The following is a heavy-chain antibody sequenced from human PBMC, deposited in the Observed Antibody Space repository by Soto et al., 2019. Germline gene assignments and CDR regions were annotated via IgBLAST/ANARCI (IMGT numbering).Heavy chain of an antibody. Sequence: GGSLRLSCAASGFTFSSYWMSWVRQAPGKGLEWVANIKQDGSEKYYVDSVKGRFTISRDNAKNSLYLQMNSLRAEDTAVYYCARGLYYGSGSYYFDYWGQGTLVTVSS. D-gene: IGHD3-10*01. CDR3: ARGLYYGSGSYYFDY. V-gene: IGHV3-7*01. CDR2: IKQDGSEK. CDR1: GFTFSSYW. J-gene: IGHJ4*02.